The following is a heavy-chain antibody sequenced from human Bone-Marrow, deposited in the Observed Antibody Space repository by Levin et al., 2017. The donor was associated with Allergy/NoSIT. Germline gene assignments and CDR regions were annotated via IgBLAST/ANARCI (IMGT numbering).Heavy chain of an antibody. CDR3: ARRATYGDYAT. CDR1: GYRFNDYW. V-gene: IGHV5-51*01. Sequence: GESLKISCKGSGYRFNDYWIGWVRQMPGEGLEWMGIIHPSDSDTRYSPSFQGQVTISADKSITTAYLQWSSLKASDTDMYYCARRATYGDYATWGQGTLVTVSS. CDR2: IHPSDSDT. D-gene: IGHD4-17*01. J-gene: IGHJ5*02.